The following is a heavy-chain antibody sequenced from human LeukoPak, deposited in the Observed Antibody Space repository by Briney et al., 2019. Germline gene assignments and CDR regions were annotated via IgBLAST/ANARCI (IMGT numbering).Heavy chain of an antibody. D-gene: IGHD2-8*01. V-gene: IGHV4-34*01. CDR2: INHSGSN. Sequence: PSETLSLTCAVYGGSFSGYYWSWMRQPPGKGGEWRGEINHSGSNNDNPSLKSRVTISVDTSKNQFSLKLSSVTAADTAVYYCARGPYCTNGVCYKGFDYWGQGTLVTVSS. J-gene: IGHJ4*02. CDR1: GGSFSGYY. CDR3: ARGPYCTNGVCYKGFDY.